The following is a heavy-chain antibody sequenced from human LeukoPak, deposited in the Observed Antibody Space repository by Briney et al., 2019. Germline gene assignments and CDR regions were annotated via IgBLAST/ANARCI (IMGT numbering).Heavy chain of an antibody. D-gene: IGHD1-26*01. CDR2: ISSSSSYI. V-gene: IGHV3-21*01. Sequence: GGSLRLSCAASGFTFSSYSMNWVRQAPGKGLEWVSSISSSSSYIYYADSVKGRFTISRDNAKNSLYLQTSSLRVEDTAVYHCARGVGAGYNWFDPWGQGTLVTVSS. CDR3: ARGVGAGYNWFDP. J-gene: IGHJ5*02. CDR1: GFTFSSYS.